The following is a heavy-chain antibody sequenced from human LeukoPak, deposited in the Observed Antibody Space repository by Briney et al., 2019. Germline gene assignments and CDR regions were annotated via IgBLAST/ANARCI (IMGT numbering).Heavy chain of an antibody. D-gene: IGHD2-21*02. CDR1: GYTFTSYY. CDR3: AVAYCGGDCYYYYAMDV. J-gene: IGHJ6*02. V-gene: IGHV1-46*03. CDR2: INPSGGST. Sequence: ASVNVSCKTSGYTFTSYYLHWVRQAPGQGLEWMGIINPSGGSTTYPQKFQDRVTMTRDPTTSTVYMELSSLRSEDTAVYYCAVAYCGGDCYYYYAMDVWGQGTTVIVSS.